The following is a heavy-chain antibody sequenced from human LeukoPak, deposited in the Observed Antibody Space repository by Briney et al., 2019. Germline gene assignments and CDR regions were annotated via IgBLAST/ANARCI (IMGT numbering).Heavy chain of an antibody. V-gene: IGHV4-34*01. D-gene: IGHD3-3*01. Sequence: SETLSLTCAVYGGSFSNYDSTWIRQPPGKGLEWIGEIHHSGRTNYNPSLKSRITISADTSKKQFSLRLSSVTAADTAVYYCARGRSRVTIFGVALNWLDSWGQGNLVTVSS. CDR3: ARGRSRVTIFGVALNWLDS. J-gene: IGHJ5*01. CDR1: GGSFSNYD. CDR2: IHHSGRT.